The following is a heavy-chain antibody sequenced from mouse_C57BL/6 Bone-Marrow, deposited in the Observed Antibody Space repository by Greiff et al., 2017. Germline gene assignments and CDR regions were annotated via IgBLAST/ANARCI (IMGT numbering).Heavy chain of an antibody. J-gene: IGHJ3*01. CDR3: TREGLGYDGYSGFAY. CDR2: ISSGSSTI. Sequence: EVKLVESGGGLVKPGGSLKLSCAASGFTFSDYGMHWVRQAPEKGLEWVAYISSGSSTIYYADTVKGRFTISRDNAKNTLFLQMTSLKSEDTAMYYCTREGLGYDGYSGFAYWGQGTLVTVSA. CDR1: GFTFSDYG. D-gene: IGHD2-3*01. V-gene: IGHV5-17*03.